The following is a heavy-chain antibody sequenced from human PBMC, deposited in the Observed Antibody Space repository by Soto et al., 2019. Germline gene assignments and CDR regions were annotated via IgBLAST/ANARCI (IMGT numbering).Heavy chain of an antibody. V-gene: IGHV1-69*02. Sequence: SVKVSCKASGGTFSSYTISWVRQAPGQGLEWMGRIIPILGIANYAQKFQGRVTITADKSTSTAYMELSSLRSEDTAVYYCASDIGVRGNWFEPWGQGTLVTTSS. CDR3: ASDIGVRGNWFEP. CDR2: IIPILGIA. D-gene: IGHD3-10*01. CDR1: GGTFSSYT. J-gene: IGHJ5*02.